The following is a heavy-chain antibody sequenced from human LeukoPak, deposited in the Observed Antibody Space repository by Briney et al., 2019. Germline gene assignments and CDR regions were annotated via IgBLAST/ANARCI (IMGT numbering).Heavy chain of an antibody. D-gene: IGHD6-6*01. CDR3: ASGRGIENSSPLDY. Sequence: PGGSLRLSCAASGFTFRNYAMSWVRQAPGKGLEWVSTISGSGGSTYYADSVKGRFTISRDNSKNTLYLQMNSPRDEDTAVYYCASGRGIENSSPLDYWGQGTLVTVSS. V-gene: IGHV3-23*01. CDR1: GFTFRNYA. J-gene: IGHJ4*02. CDR2: ISGSGGST.